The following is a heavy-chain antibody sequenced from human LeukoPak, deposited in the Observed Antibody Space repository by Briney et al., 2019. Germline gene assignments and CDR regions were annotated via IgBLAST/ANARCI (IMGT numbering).Heavy chain of an antibody. J-gene: IGHJ5*02. V-gene: IGHV4-59*01. CDR3: ARHRGAYGDYSP. D-gene: IGHD4-17*01. Sequence: SETLSLTCTVSGGSISSYYWSWIRQPPGKGLEWIGYIYYSGSTYYNPSLKSRVTISVDTSKNQFSLKLSSVTAADTAVCYCARHRGAYGDYSPWGRGTLVTVSS. CDR1: GGSISSYY. CDR2: IYYSGST.